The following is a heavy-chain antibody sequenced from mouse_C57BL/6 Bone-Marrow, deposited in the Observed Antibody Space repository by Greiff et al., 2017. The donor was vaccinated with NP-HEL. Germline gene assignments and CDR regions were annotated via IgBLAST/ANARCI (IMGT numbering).Heavy chain of an antibody. CDR3: ARIYYDYRFAY. CDR1: GFSLSTFGMG. J-gene: IGHJ3*01. D-gene: IGHD2-4*01. CDR2: IWWDDDK. V-gene: IGHV8-8*01. Sequence: QVTLKVSGPGILQPSQTLSLTCSFSGFSLSTFGMGVGWIRQPPGKGLEWLAHIWWDDDKYYNPALKSRLTISKDTSKNQVFLKIANVDTADTATYYCARIYYDYRFAYWGQGTLVTVSA.